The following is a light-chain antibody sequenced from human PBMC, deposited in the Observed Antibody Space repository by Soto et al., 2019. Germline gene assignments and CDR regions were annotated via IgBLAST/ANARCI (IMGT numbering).Light chain of an antibody. J-gene: IGLJ2*01. CDR2: YDS. Sequence: SYELTQPPSVSVAPGKTARITCGGNNIGSKSVNWYQQKPGQAPVLVIYYDSDRPSGIPERFSGSNSGNTATLTISIVEAWNEADYYCQVWDRSSDHVVFGGGTKVTV. CDR3: QVWDRSSDHVV. CDR1: NIGSKS. V-gene: IGLV3-21*04.